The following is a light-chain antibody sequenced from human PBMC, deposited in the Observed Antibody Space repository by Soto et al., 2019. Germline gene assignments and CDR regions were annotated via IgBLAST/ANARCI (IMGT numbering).Light chain of an antibody. V-gene: IGLV2-14*03. CDR1: SSDVGGYNY. J-gene: IGLJ2*01. CDR2: DVS. CDR3: SSYTSSTSLLV. Sequence: QSALTQPASVSGSPGQSITISCTGTSSDVGGYNYVSWYQHHPGKAPKLMIYDVSNRPSGVSNRFSGSKSGNTASLTISGLQAEDEAGYYCSSYTSSTSLLVFGGGTKLTAL.